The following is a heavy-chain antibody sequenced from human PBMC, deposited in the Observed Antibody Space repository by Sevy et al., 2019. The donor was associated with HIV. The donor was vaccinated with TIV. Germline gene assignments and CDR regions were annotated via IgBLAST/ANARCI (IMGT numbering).Heavy chain of an antibody. CDR2: INQDGSVK. CDR3: VRAIQSEGSF. V-gene: IGHV3-7*01. Sequence: GGSLRLSCVGSGFSLESYWMNWVRQAPGKGLEWVANINQDGSVKYYVDSVKGRFTVSRDNARNLVYLQMNSLGVADTALYYCVRAIQSEGSFWGQGTLVTVSS. J-gene: IGHJ4*02. CDR1: GFSLESYW. D-gene: IGHD2-2*02.